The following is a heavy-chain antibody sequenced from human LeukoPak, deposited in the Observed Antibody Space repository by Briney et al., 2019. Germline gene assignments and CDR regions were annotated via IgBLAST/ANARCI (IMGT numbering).Heavy chain of an antibody. CDR3: ARVGAIADAFDI. V-gene: IGHV1-2*02. J-gene: IGHJ3*02. Sequence: ASVKVSCKASGYTFTGYYMHWVRQAPGQGLEWMGWINPNSGGTNYAQKFQGRVTMTRDTSMSTAYMELSRLRSDDTAVYYCARVGAIADAFDIWGQGTMVTVSS. D-gene: IGHD2-2*01. CDR2: INPNSGGT. CDR1: GYTFTGYY.